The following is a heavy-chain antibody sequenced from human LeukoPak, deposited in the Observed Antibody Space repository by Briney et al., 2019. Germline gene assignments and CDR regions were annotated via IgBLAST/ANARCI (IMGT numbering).Heavy chain of an antibody. V-gene: IGHV5-51*01. CDR3: ASERQLRDAFDI. J-gene: IGHJ3*02. D-gene: IGHD2-2*01. CDR2: IYPGDSDT. Sequence: GESLKFSCKGSGYSFTSYWIGWVRQMPGKDLGWMGIIYPGDSDTRFSPSFQGQVTISADKSISTAYLQWSSLKASDTAMYYCASERQLRDAFDIWGQGTMVTVSS. CDR1: GYSFTSYW.